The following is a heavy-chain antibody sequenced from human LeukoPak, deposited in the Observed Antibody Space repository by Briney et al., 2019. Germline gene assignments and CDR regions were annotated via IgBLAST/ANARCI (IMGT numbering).Heavy chain of an antibody. V-gene: IGHV3-23*01. Sequence: GGSLRLSCAASGFTFRSYAMTWVRQAPGKGLEWVSSIGSGADTYHADSVKGRFTISRDNSKNTLYLQMNSLRAGDTAVYYCAKGGIGEGGLDYWGQGILVTVSS. CDR2: IGSGADT. CDR1: GFTFRSYA. J-gene: IGHJ4*02. CDR3: AKGGIGEGGLDY. D-gene: IGHD2-15*01.